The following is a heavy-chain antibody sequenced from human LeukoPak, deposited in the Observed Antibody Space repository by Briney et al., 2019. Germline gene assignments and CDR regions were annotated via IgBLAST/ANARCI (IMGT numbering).Heavy chain of an antibody. CDR1: GFTVSNFC. Sequence: GGSLRLSCAVSGFTVSNFCASWVRQTPGKGLEWVAVIYSGGTTDYADSVKGRFSISRDNSKNLVYLQMNSLRAEDTAVYYCAEGTTGWGQGTLVTVSS. J-gene: IGHJ1*01. V-gene: IGHV3-66*01. CDR3: AEGTTG. D-gene: IGHD1-1*01. CDR2: IYSGGTT.